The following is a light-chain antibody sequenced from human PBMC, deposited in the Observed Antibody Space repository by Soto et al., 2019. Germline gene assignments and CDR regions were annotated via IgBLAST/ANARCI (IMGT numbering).Light chain of an antibody. CDR1: QSIVTY. V-gene: IGKV1-39*01. Sequence: DIQMTQSPSSLSASVGDRVTITCRASQSIVTYLNWYLQKPGKAPKLLIYAASNLQSGVPSRFSGSGSGTAFTLTISSLQPEDVATYYYEQNYSTPPWTFGQGTKVEIK. CDR3: EQNYSTPPWT. J-gene: IGKJ1*01. CDR2: AAS.